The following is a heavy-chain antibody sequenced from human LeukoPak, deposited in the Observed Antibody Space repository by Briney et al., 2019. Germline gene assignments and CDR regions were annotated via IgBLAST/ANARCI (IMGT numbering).Heavy chain of an antibody. Sequence: EGSLRLFCAASGFTFSNAWMSWVRQAPGKGLGWVGRIKSKTDGGTTDYAAPVKGRFTISRDDSKNTLYLQMNSLKTEDTAVYYCTTAGSVWFGESVENFDYWGQGTLVTVSS. CDR1: GFTFSNAW. CDR2: IKSKTDGGTT. V-gene: IGHV3-15*01. J-gene: IGHJ4*02. D-gene: IGHD3-10*01. CDR3: TTAGSVWFGESVENFDY.